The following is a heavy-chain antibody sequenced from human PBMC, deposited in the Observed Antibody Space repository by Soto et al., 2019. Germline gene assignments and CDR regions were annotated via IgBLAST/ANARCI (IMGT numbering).Heavy chain of an antibody. CDR2: INHSGST. Sequence: QVQLQQWGAGLLKPSETLSLTCAVYGGSFSGYYWSWIRQPPGKGLEWIGEINHSGSTNYNPSLKSRVTISVDTSKNQFSLKLSSVTAADTAVYYCARGYDFWSGYYTGSFDYWGQGTLVTVSS. D-gene: IGHD3-3*01. CDR1: GGSFSGYY. J-gene: IGHJ4*02. V-gene: IGHV4-34*01. CDR3: ARGYDFWSGYYTGSFDY.